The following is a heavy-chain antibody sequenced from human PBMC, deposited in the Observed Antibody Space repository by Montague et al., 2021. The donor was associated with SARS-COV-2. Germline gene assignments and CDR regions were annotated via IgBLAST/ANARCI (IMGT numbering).Heavy chain of an antibody. J-gene: IGHJ6*02. D-gene: IGHD2-2*01. V-gene: IGHV4-34*01. CDR1: GGSLSGYY. CDR2: ISHSGST. CDR3: ANFRRTQLLFGTLYYGMDV. Sequence: SETLSLTCAVYGGSLSGYYWSWIRQPPGEGLEWIAEISHSGSTSYNPSLKGRVTISVDTSKNQFSLKLSSATAADTAVYYCANFRRTQLLFGTLYYGMDVWGQGTTVTVSS.